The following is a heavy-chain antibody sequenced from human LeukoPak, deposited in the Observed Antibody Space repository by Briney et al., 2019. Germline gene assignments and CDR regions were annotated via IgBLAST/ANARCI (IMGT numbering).Heavy chain of an antibody. CDR3: ARGGDFWSGEGAFDI. Sequence: ASVKVSCKASGYTFTGYYMRWVRQAPGQGLEWMGWINPNSGGTNYAQKFQGRVTMTRDTSISTAYMELSRLRSDDTAVYYCARGGDFWSGEGAFDIWGQGTMVTVSS. CDR1: GYTFTGYY. CDR2: INPNSGGT. V-gene: IGHV1-2*02. J-gene: IGHJ3*02. D-gene: IGHD3-3*01.